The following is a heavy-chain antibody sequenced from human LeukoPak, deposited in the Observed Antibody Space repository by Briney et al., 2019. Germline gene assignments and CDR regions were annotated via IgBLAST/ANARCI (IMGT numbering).Heavy chain of an antibody. Sequence: GGSLRLSCAASGFTFSEYYMTWVRQAPGKGLEWVSYISESRAYTDYADSVKGRFTISRDNANDSLYLQMNSLRAEDTAVYYCARHAYYSDSSGYFEHQFYFDYWGQGTPVTVSS. CDR3: ARHAYYSDSSGYFEHQFYFDY. J-gene: IGHJ4*02. D-gene: IGHD3-22*01. V-gene: IGHV3-11*03. CDR1: GFTFSEYY. CDR2: ISESRAYT.